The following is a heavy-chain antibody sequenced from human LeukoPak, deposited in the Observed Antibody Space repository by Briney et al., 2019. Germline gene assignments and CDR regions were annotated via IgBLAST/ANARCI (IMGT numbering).Heavy chain of an antibody. Sequence: ASVKVSCKVSGYTLTELSMHWVRQAPGKGLEWMGGFDPEDGETIYAQKFQGRVTMTEDTSTDTAYMELSSLRSEDTAVYYCATSRESGSSMYYYFDYWGQGTLVTVSS. CDR2: FDPEDGET. V-gene: IGHV1-24*01. D-gene: IGHD1-26*01. J-gene: IGHJ4*02. CDR3: ATSRESGSSMYYYFDY. CDR1: GYTLTELS.